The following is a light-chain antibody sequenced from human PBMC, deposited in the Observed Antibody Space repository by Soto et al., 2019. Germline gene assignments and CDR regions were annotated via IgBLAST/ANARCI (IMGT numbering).Light chain of an antibody. CDR2: EVN. V-gene: IGLV2-23*02. CDR3: CSYAGDTTFFV. Sequence: QSVLTQPASMSGSPGQSITISCTGTSSDVGSYYPVSWFQQHPGKAPKLIIYEVNKRPSGVSDRFSGSKSGNTASLTISGLQAADEAEYYYCSYAGDTTFFVFGTGTKVTVL. J-gene: IGLJ1*01. CDR1: SSDVGSYYP.